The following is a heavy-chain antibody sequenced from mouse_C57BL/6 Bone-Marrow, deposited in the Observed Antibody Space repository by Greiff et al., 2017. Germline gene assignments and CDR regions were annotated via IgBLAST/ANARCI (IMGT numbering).Heavy chain of an antibody. CDR2: INPSSGYT. J-gene: IGHJ4*01. CDR3: ARLYYDYYAMDY. CDR1: GYTFTSYW. D-gene: IGHD1-1*01. V-gene: IGHV1-7*01. Sequence: VQLQQSGAELAKPGASVKLSCKASGYTFTSYWMHWVKQRPGQGLEWIGYINPSSGYTKYNQKFKDKATLTADKSSSTAYMHLSSLTYEDSAVXYCARLYYDYYAMDYWGQGTSVTVSS.